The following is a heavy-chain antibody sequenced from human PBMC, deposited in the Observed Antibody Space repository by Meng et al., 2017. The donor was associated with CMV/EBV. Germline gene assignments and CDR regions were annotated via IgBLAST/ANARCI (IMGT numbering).Heavy chain of an antibody. CDR3: SRHWFSAYDYYFDY. J-gene: IGHJ4*02. D-gene: IGHD5-12*01. V-gene: IGHV3-49*04. CDR1: GCTFANYA. Sequence: GSLRLSCATSGCTFANYARSWGRQTPGKGLEWGGFIRSKVYGGTADYAASVKGRSSVSRDDSKRIAYLQMSRLKTEDTAVYYCSRHWFSAYDYYFDYWGRGTLVT. CDR2: IRSKVYGGTA.